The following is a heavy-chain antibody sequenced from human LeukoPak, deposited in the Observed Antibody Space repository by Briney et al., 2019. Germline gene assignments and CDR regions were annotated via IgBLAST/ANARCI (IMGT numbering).Heavy chain of an antibody. J-gene: IGHJ4*02. CDR3: ARNAYNYYGSGSYIDY. D-gene: IGHD3-10*01. CDR1: GGSISSYY. Sequence: KPSETLSLTCTVSGGSISSYYWSWIRQPPGKGLEWIGYIYYSGSTNYNPSLKSRVTISVDTSKNQFSLKLSSVTAADTAVYYCARNAYNYYGSGSYIDYWGLGTLVTVSS. V-gene: IGHV4-59*01. CDR2: IYYSGST.